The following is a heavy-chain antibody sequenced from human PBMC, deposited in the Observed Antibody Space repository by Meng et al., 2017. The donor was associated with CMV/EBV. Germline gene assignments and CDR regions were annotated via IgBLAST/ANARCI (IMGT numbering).Heavy chain of an antibody. CDR2: ISGSGVSL. V-gene: IGHV3-23*01. CDR1: GFTFSDYA. Sequence: SCAASGFTFSDYAMNWVRQAPGRGLEWISSISGSGVSLYYADSVKGRFTTFRDNSENTLYLQMDSLRAEDTALYYCAKDRRFSKIYSDSGGDFWGQGTLVTVSS. D-gene: IGHD6-25*01. CDR3: AKDRRFSKIYSDSGGDF. J-gene: IGHJ4*02.